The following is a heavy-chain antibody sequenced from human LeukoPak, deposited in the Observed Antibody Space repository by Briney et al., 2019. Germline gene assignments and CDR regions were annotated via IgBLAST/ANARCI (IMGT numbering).Heavy chain of an antibody. Sequence: PGGSLRLSCAASGFTFSSYEMICVRQAPGKGLEWLSYISSSGSTIYYADSVKSRFTISRDNAKNSLYLQMSSLRAEDTAVYFCARKLVHYFDYWGQGTLVTVSS. D-gene: IGHD6-6*01. CDR3: ARKLVHYFDY. V-gene: IGHV3-48*03. CDR1: GFTFSSYE. J-gene: IGHJ4*02. CDR2: ISSSGSTI.